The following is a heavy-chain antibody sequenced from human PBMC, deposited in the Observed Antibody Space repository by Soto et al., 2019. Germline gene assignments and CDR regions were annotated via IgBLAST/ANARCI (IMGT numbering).Heavy chain of an antibody. CDR2: IYYSGST. Sequence: TLSLTCTVSGGSISSGGYYWSWIRQHPGKGLEWIGYIYYSGSTYYNPPLRSRVTISVDTSKNQFSLNLNSVTAADTAVYYCARRKQNYSSMDVWGQGTTVTVSS. CDR1: GGSISSGGYY. J-gene: IGHJ6*02. V-gene: IGHV4-31*03. CDR3: ARRKQNYSSMDV.